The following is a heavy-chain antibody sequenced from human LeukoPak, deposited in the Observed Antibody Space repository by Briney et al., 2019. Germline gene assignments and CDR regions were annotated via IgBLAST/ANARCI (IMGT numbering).Heavy chain of an antibody. Sequence: GESLEISCKVSGYIFTSYWINWVRQMPGKGREWMGRIDPTDSYTNYSPSFQGHVTISADKSISTAYLQWSSLKASDTAMYYCARLPNPSGGSDYWGQGALVTVSS. CDR3: ARLPNPSGGSDY. J-gene: IGHJ4*02. CDR2: IDPTDSYT. V-gene: IGHV5-10-1*01. D-gene: IGHD1-14*01. CDR1: GYIFTSYW.